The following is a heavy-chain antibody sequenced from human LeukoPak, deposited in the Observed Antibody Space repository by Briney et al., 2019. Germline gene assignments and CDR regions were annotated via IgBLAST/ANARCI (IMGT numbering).Heavy chain of an antibody. J-gene: IGHJ5*02. Sequence: SETLSLTCTVSGGSISSYYWSWIRQPAGKGLEWIGRIYTSGSTTYNPSLKSRVTMSVDTSKNQFSLKLSSVTAADTAVYYCARGGELLRVSWFDPWGQGTLVTVSS. CDR2: IYTSGST. CDR1: GGSISSYY. D-gene: IGHD1-26*01. V-gene: IGHV4-4*07. CDR3: ARGGELLRVSWFDP.